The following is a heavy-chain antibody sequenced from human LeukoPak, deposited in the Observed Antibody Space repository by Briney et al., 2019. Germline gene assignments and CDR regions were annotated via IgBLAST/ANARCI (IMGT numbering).Heavy chain of an antibody. CDR3: ARGRKTAARERDFDY. CDR2: INHSGST. CDR1: GWSFSGYY. Sequence: ETLSLTCAVSGWSFSGYYWSWIRQPPGKGLEWIGEINHSGSTNYYAYFKSRLSTSSDTSKNQFFLQLSYMTAADTAVYYCARGRKTAARERDFDYWGQGTLVTVSS. V-gene: IGHV4-34*01. J-gene: IGHJ4*02. D-gene: IGHD2-2*01.